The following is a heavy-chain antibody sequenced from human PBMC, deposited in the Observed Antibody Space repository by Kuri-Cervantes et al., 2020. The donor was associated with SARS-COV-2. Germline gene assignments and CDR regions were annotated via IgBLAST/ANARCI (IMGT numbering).Heavy chain of an antibody. V-gene: IGHV1-2*04. Sequence: ASVKVSCKASGYTFTDYYMHWVRQAPGQGLEWMGWINPNSGGTNYAQKSQGWVTMTRDTSISTVYMELSRLRSDDTAVYYCARSTPSRRLVVISQGGAFDIWGQGTMVTVSS. CDR1: GYTFTDYY. D-gene: IGHD3-22*01. CDR2: INPNSGGT. J-gene: IGHJ3*02. CDR3: ARSTPSRRLVVISQGGAFDI.